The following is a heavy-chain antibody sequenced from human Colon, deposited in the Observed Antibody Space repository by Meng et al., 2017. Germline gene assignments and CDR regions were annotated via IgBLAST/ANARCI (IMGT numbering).Heavy chain of an antibody. CDR2: IWYNGDNT. Sequence: VRLVESGGGVVQPGRSLGLSCAASGFTFKDYGMHWVRQAPGKGLEWVALIWYNGDNTYYAESVKGRFTISRDNSMNTLYLQMSSLTAEDTAFYYCARGSTPTNFDYWGQGTLVTVSS. D-gene: IGHD1-26*01. CDR1: GFTFKDYG. J-gene: IGHJ4*02. V-gene: IGHV3-33*01. CDR3: ARGSTPTNFDY.